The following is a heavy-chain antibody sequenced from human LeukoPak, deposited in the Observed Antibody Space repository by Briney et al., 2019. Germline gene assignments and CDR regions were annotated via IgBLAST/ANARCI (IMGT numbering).Heavy chain of an antibody. V-gene: IGHV4-59*01. D-gene: IGHD1-1*01. CDR2: IYYSGST. J-gene: IGHJ4*02. CDR1: GGSISSYY. CDR3: ARAPTTGTTSYFDY. Sequence: SETLSLTCTVSGGSISSYYWSWIRQPPGKGLEWIGYIYYSGSTNYNPSLKSRVTISVETSKNQFSLKLSSVTAADTAVYYCARAPTTGTTSYFDYWGQGTLVTVS.